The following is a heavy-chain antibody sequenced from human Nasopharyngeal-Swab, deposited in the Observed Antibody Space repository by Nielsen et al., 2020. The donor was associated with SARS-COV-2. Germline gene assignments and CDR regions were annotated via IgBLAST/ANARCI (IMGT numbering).Heavy chain of an antibody. V-gene: IGHV1-8*01. CDR2: MNPNSGNT. J-gene: IGHJ4*02. D-gene: IGHD6-19*01. Sequence: ASVKVSCKASGYTFTSYDINWVRQATGQGLEWMGWMNPNSGNTGYAQKFQGRVTMTRNTSISTAYMELSSLRSEDTAVYYCARRGKIVAGTYYWGQGTLVTVSS. CDR3: ARRGKIVAGTYY. CDR1: GYTFTSYD.